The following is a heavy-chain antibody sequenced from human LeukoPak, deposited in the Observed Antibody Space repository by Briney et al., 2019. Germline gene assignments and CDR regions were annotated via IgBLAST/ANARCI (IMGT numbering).Heavy chain of an antibody. CDR3: AKDFAQANYDFWSGPLFQGPNSDYFDY. Sequence: GGSLRLSCAASGFTFSSYGMRWVRQAPGKGLEWVAVISYDGSNKYYADSVKGRFTISRDNSKNTLYLQMNSLRAEDTAVYYCAKDFAQANYDFWSGPLFQGPNSDYFDYWGQGTLVTVSS. J-gene: IGHJ4*02. V-gene: IGHV3-30*18. CDR1: GFTFSSYG. CDR2: ISYDGSNK. D-gene: IGHD3-3*01.